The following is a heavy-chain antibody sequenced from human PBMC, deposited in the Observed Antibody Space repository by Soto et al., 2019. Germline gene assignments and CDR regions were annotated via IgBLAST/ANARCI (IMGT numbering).Heavy chain of an antibody. CDR1: GFTFNNIP. CDR3: AKDPIVVVPAAISYFDY. J-gene: IGHJ4*02. D-gene: IGHD2-2*02. V-gene: IGHV3-23*01. CDR2: INENGDGT. Sequence: GGSLRLSCAASGFTFNNIPMGWVRQAPGKGLKYVSSINENGDGTFYADSVKGRFTISRDNSRNTLYLQMNSLRAEDTAVYYCAKDPIVVVPAAISYFDYWGQGTLVTVSS.